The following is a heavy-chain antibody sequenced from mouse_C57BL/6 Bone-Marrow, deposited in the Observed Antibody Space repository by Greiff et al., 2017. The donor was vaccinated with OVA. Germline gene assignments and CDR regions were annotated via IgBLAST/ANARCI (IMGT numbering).Heavy chain of an antibody. CDR3: TPRSSYRYFDV. Sequence: EVQLQQSGAELVRPGASVKLSCTASGFNIKDDYMHWVKQRPEQGLEWIGWIDPENGDTEYASKFQGKATITADTSSNTAYLQLSSLTSEDTAVYYCTPRSSYRYFDVWGTGTTVTVSS. CDR1: GFNIKDDY. D-gene: IGHD1-1*01. V-gene: IGHV14-4*01. J-gene: IGHJ1*03. CDR2: IDPENGDT.